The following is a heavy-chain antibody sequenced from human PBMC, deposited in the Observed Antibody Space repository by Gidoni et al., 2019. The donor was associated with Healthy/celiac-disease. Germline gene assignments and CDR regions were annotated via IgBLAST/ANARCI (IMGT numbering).Heavy chain of an antibody. CDR3: AKDQHPPPEVVVAATLAGGMDV. D-gene: IGHD2-15*01. V-gene: IGHV3-30*18. Sequence: QVQLVESGGGVVQPGRSLRLSCAASGFTFSSYGLHWVRQAPGKGLEWVAVISYDGSNKYYADSVKGRFTISRDNSKNTLYLQMNSLRAEDTAVYYCAKDQHPPPEVVVAATLAGGMDVWGQGTTVTVSS. CDR2: ISYDGSNK. CDR1: GFTFSSYG. J-gene: IGHJ6*02.